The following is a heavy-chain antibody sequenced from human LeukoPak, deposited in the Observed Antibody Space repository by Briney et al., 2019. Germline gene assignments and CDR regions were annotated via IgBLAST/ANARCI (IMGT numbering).Heavy chain of an antibody. D-gene: IGHD1-26*01. V-gene: IGHV1-69*13. Sequence: SVKVSCKASGGTFSSYAISWVRQAPGQGLEWMGGIIPIFDTANYAQKFQGRVTTTADESTSTACMELSSLRSEDTAVYYCAREKSRGATLLDAFDIWGQGTMVTVSS. CDR2: IIPIFDTA. CDR1: GGTFSSYA. CDR3: AREKSRGATLLDAFDI. J-gene: IGHJ3*02.